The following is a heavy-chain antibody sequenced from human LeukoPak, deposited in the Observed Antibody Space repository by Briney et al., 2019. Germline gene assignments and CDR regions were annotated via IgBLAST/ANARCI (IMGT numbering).Heavy chain of an antibody. V-gene: IGHV1-2*02. D-gene: IGHD2-21*02. J-gene: IGHJ4*02. CDR1: GYTFTGYY. CDR3: ARGSGCGGDCYSD. Sequence: ASVKVSCKTSGYTFTGYYMHWVRQAPGQGLEWMGWINPNSGGTNYAQKFQGRVTMTRDTSISTAYMELSRLRSDDTAVYYCARGSGCGGDCYSDWGQGTLVTVSS. CDR2: INPNSGGT.